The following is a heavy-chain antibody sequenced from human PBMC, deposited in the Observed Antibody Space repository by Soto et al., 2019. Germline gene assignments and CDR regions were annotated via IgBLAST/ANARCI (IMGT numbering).Heavy chain of an antibody. CDR2: VFHTGTT. J-gene: IGHJ4*02. D-gene: IGHD6-19*01. CDR3: ARSAGWYAVHS. CDR1: GDSVSSPYY. V-gene: IGHV4-4*02. Sequence: QVQLQESGPGLVKPSGTLSLTCAVSGDSVSSPYYWCWVRQPPGKGLEWIGEVFHTGTTSYNPSLRSRVTISMDKSNKQCSLDLRSVTAADTAVYYCARSAGWYAVHSWGPGTLVIVSS.